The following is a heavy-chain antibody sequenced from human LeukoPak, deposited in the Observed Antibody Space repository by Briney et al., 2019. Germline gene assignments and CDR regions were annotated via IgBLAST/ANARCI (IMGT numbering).Heavy chain of an antibody. D-gene: IGHD4-17*01. CDR3: ARDPPYGDYAFGLDY. J-gene: IGHJ4*02. CDR1: GFTLSSYS. Sequence: SGGSLRLSCAASGFTLSSYSMNWVRQAPGKGLEWVSSISSSSSYIYYADSVKGRFTISRDNAKNSLYLQMNSLRAEDTAVYYCARDPPYGDYAFGLDYWGQGTLVTVSS. V-gene: IGHV3-21*01. CDR2: ISSSSSYI.